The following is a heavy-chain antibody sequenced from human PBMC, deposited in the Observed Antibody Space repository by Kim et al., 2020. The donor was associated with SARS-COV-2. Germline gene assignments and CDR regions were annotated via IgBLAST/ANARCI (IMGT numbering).Heavy chain of an antibody. J-gene: IGHJ4*02. D-gene: IGHD1-26*01. CDR2: TKNNAYSYIT. CDR1: GFTSSDHF. V-gene: IGHV3-72*01. Sequence: GGSLILSCAASGFTSSDHFIDWVRQAPGKGLEWLGRTKNNAYSYITEYAASLQGRFTISRDNSKNSVFLQMNSLKTEDTAVYYCARIRGMYGDWGQGTLVSVSS. CDR3: ARIRGMYGD.